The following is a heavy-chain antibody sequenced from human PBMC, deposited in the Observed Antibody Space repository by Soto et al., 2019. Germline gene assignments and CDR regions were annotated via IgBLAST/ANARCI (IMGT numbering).Heavy chain of an antibody. CDR1: GYSISSGYY. CDR2: IYHSGST. Sequence: PSETLSLTCAVSGYSISSGYYWGCIRQPPGKGLEWIGSIYHSGSTYYNPSLKSRVTISVDTSKNQFSLKLSSVTAADTAVYYCARLGFYYDSSGYDYWGQGTLVTVSS. CDR3: ARLGFYYDSSGYDY. D-gene: IGHD3-22*01. V-gene: IGHV4-38-2*01. J-gene: IGHJ4*02.